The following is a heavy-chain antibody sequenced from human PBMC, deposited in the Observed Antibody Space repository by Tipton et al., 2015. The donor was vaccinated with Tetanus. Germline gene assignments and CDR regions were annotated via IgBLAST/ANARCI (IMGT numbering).Heavy chain of an antibody. CDR3: ASYNIPYYFDY. CDR1: GDSMSGSAHY. D-gene: IGHD2-2*02. V-gene: IGHV4-61*05. Sequence: GLVKPSETLTLTCIVSGDSMSGSAHYGAWVRQSPGKGLEWIGYTHHSGNTNYNPSLSGRVTTSVDTSKNQFSLKLNSVTAADSAVYYCASYNIPYYFDYWGRGTLVTVSS. J-gene: IGHJ4*02. CDR2: THHSGNT.